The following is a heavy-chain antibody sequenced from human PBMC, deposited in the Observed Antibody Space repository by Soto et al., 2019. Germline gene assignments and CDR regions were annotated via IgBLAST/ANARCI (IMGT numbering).Heavy chain of an antibody. CDR3: KREGSPTAY. J-gene: IGHJ4*02. CDR1: GYTFTNYG. D-gene: IGHD3-10*01. Sequence: QVQLVQSGAEVKKPGASVKVSCKASGYTFTNYGISWVRQAPGQGLEWMGWISAYNGNTNYAQKLQGKATMTPAPSTSTAYMELRRLRSPATPASYFKREGSPTAYGAKGSLVTVSS. CDR2: ISAYNGNT. V-gene: IGHV1-18*01.